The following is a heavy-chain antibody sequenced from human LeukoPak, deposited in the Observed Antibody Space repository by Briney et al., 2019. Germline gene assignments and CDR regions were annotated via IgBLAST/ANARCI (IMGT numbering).Heavy chain of an antibody. CDR1: GYTFTGYY. J-gene: IGHJ4*02. CDR3: ATYNWKRDSLDY. Sequence: ASVKVSCKASGYTFTGYYMHWVRQAPGQGLEWMGGFDPEDGETIYAQKFQGRVTMTEDTSTDTAYMELSSLRSEDTAVYDCATYNWKRDSLDYWGQGTLVTVSS. V-gene: IGHV1-24*01. CDR2: FDPEDGET. D-gene: IGHD1-20*01.